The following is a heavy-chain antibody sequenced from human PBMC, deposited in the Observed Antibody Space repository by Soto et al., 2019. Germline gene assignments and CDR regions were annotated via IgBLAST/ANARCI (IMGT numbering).Heavy chain of an antibody. J-gene: IGHJ4*02. V-gene: IGHV4-4*02. Sequence: QVLLQESGPGLVQPSGTLSLSCVVSGVSIGSNYYWGWVRQPPGKGLEWLGDMSHIGSVNYNPSLQXXVTISMDKSQHQFSLKLDAMTAAATAVYYCARSLGWYAVDYWGQGTLVIVSS. CDR2: MSHIGSV. CDR1: GVSIGSNYY. CDR3: ARSLGWYAVDY. D-gene: IGHD6-19*01.